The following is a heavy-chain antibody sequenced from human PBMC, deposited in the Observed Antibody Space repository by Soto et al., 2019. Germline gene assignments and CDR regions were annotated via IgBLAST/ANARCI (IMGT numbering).Heavy chain of an antibody. CDR1: GGSISSYY. J-gene: IGHJ6*03. Sequence: SPTLSLTCTVSGGSISSYYWSWIRQPPGKGLEWIGYIYYSGSTNYNPSLKSRVTISVDTSKNQFSLKLSSVTAADTAVYYCARDKSIAARPTGYYYYMDVWGKGTTVTVSS. D-gene: IGHD6-6*01. V-gene: IGHV4-59*01. CDR3: ARDKSIAARPTGYYYYMDV. CDR2: IYYSGST.